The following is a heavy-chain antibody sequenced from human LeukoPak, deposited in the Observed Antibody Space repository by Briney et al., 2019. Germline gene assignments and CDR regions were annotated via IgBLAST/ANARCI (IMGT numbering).Heavy chain of an antibody. CDR2: ISYDGSNT. D-gene: IGHD4-17*01. Sequence: GGSLRLSCAASGFTFSSYPMHWVRQAPGKGLEWVALISYDGSNTYYAGSVKGRFTISRDNAKNTLYLQMNSLRVEDTAVYYCARGSDETVTISGWFDPWGQGTLVTVSS. V-gene: IGHV3-30-3*01. J-gene: IGHJ5*02. CDR1: GFTFSSYP. CDR3: ARGSDETVTISGWFDP.